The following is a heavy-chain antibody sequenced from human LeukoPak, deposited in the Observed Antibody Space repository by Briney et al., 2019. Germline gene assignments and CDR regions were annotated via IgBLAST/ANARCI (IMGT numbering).Heavy chain of an antibody. CDR3: ARGMYDLQLGAWFDP. Sequence: SETLSLTCTVSGGSISSDYWSWIRQPPGKELEYIGFIYSSGTSNYNPSLKSRVTMSVDTSKIQFSLKPSSVTAADTAVYYCARGMYDLQLGAWFDPWGQGTLVTVSS. J-gene: IGHJ5*02. CDR2: IYSSGTS. V-gene: IGHV4-59*01. D-gene: IGHD3-3*01. CDR1: GGSISSDY.